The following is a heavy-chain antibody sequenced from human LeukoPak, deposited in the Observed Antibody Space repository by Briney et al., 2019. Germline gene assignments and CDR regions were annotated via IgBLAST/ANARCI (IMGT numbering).Heavy chain of an antibody. D-gene: IGHD2-2*01. Sequence: GGSLRLSYAASGFTFSSYAMSWVRQAPGKGLEWVSAISGSGGSTYYADSVKGRFTISRDNSKNTLYLQMSSLRAEDTAVYYCAKVSCSSSSCPIDYWGQGALVTVSS. CDR3: AKVSCSSSSCPIDY. J-gene: IGHJ4*02. V-gene: IGHV3-23*01. CDR1: GFTFSSYA. CDR2: ISGSGGST.